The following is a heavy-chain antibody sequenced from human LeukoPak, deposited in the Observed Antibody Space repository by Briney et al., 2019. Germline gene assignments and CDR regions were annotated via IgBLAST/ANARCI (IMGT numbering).Heavy chain of an antibody. CDR3: ARFYCSSTSCLEDY. J-gene: IGHJ4*02. V-gene: IGHV3-74*01. CDR2: INSDGSST. D-gene: IGHD2-2*01. Sequence: GGSLRLSCAASGFTFSSYWMHWVRQAPAKGVVWVSRINSDGSSTSYADSVKGRFTISRDNAKNTLYLQMNSLRAEDTAVYYCARFYCSSTSCLEDYWGQGTLVTVSS. CDR1: GFTFSSYW.